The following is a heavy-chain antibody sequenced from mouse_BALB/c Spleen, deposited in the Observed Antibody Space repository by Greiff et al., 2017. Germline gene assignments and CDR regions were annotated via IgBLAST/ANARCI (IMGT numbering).Heavy chain of an antibody. CDR1: GFAFSSYD. J-gene: IGHJ3*01. CDR2: ISSGGGST. CDR3: ASHYGSSPAWFAY. D-gene: IGHD1-1*01. V-gene: IGHV5-12-1*01. Sequence: EVKLMESGGGLVKPGGSLKLSCAASGFAFSSYDMSWVRQTPEKRLEWVAYISSGGGSTYYPDTVKGRFTISRDNAKNTLYLQMSSLKSEDTAMYYCASHYGSSPAWFAYWGQGTLVTVSA.